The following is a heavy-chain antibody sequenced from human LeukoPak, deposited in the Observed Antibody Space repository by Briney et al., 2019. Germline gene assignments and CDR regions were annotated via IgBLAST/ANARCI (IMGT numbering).Heavy chain of an antibody. CDR3: AKDGEEYYDILTGYYPRLYYMDV. CDR1: GFTFSSYE. D-gene: IGHD3-9*01. Sequence: GGSLRLSCAASGFTFSSYEMNWVRQAPGKGLEWVSAISGSGGSTYYADSVKGRFTISRDNSKNTLYLQMNSLRAEDTAVYYCAKDGEEYYDILTGYYPRLYYMDVWGKGTTVTISS. V-gene: IGHV3-23*01. J-gene: IGHJ6*03. CDR2: ISGSGGST.